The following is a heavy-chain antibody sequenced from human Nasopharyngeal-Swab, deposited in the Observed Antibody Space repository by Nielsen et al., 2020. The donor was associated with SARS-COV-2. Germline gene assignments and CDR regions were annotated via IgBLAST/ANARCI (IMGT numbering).Heavy chain of an antibody. D-gene: IGHD3-3*01. J-gene: IGHJ4*02. CDR2: ISGSGGST. CDR3: AKDPFYDFWSGYYFDY. V-gene: IGHV3-23*01. Sequence: WIRQPPGKGLEWVSAISGSGGSTYYADSVKSRFTISRDNSKNTLYLQMNSLRAEDTAVYYCAKDPFYDFWSGYYFDYWGQGTLVTVSS.